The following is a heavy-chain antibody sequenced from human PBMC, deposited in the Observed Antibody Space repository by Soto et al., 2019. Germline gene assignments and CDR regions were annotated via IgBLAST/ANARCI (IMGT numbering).Heavy chain of an antibody. V-gene: IGHV4-31*03. CDR3: AREYCSGGSCYSNSFDP. Sequence: PSETLSLTCTVSGGSISSGGYYWSWIRQHPGKGLEWIGYIYYSGSTYYNPSLKSRVTISVDTSKNQFSLKLSSVTAADTAVYYCAREYCSGGSCYSNSFDPWGQGTLVTVSS. D-gene: IGHD2-15*01. CDR2: IYYSGST. J-gene: IGHJ5*02. CDR1: GGSISSGGYY.